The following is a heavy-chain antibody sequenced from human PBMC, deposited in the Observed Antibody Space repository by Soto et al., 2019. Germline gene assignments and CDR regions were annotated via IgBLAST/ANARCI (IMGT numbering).Heavy chain of an antibody. V-gene: IGHV1-46*01. CDR1: GYFFASYS. D-gene: IGHD2-15*01. CDR3: ARESAGRDEFQSIGDFDY. CDR2: INPSIGST. Sequence: QVQLVQSGAEVKKPGASVKVSCKASGYFFASYSMHWVRQAPGQGLEWMGMINPSIGSTSYVEKFQCRVTMNSDMATNTVYVELSGLQSEDTAVDDCARESAGRDEFQSIGDFDYWGQGTLGSVSS. J-gene: IGHJ4*02.